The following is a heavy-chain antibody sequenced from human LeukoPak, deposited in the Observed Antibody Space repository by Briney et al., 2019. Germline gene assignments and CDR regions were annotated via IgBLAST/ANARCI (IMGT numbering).Heavy chain of an antibody. Sequence: PGGSLRLSCAASGFTVSSNCMTWVRQAPGMGLEWVSVLCSDGNTFYADSVKGRFTISRDNAKNSLYLQMNSLRAEDTAVYYCARDRMTTVTTFPENPPRDYYYYYMDVWGKGTTVTVSS. CDR1: GFTVSSNC. D-gene: IGHD4-17*01. CDR2: LCSDGNT. CDR3: ARDRMTTVTTFPENPPRDYYYYYMDV. J-gene: IGHJ6*03. V-gene: IGHV3-53*01.